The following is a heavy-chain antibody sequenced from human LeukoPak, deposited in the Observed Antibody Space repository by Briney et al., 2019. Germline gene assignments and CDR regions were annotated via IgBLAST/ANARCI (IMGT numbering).Heavy chain of an antibody. V-gene: IGHV3-23*01. J-gene: IGHJ4*02. CDR1: GFTFSSYA. CDR3: AKGSYGYYGSERFYFDY. CDR2: ISGSGGST. D-gene: IGHD3-10*01. Sequence: GGSLRLSCAASGFTFSSYAMSWVRQAPGKGLEWVSAISGSGGSTYYADSVKGRFTISRDNSKNTLYLQMNSLRAEDTAVYYCAKGSYGYYGSERFYFDYWGQGTLVTVSS.